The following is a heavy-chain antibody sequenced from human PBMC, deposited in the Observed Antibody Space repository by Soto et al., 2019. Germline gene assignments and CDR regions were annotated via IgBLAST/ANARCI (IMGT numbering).Heavy chain of an antibody. CDR3: ASGTYYDFWSGSPPRINWFDP. CDR1: GGTFSSYA. D-gene: IGHD3-3*01. V-gene: IGHV1-69*12. Sequence: QVQLVQSGAEVKKPGSSVKVSCKASGGTFSSYAISWVRQAPGQGLEWMGGIIPIFGTANYAQKFQGRVTSTAAESTSTAYMELSSLRSEDTAVYYCASGTYYDFWSGSPPRINWFDPWGQGTLVPVSS. J-gene: IGHJ5*02. CDR2: IIPIFGTA.